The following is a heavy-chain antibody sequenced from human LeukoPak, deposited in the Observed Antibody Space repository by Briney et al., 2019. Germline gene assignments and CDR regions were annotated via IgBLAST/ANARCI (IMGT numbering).Heavy chain of an antibody. CDR1: GGSISSYY. Sequence: SETLSLTCTVSGGSISSYYWSWIRQPPGKGLEWIGYIYYSGSTNYNPSPKSRVTISVDTSKNQFSLKLSSVTAADTAVYYCARKSGGVAGGFDYWGQGTLVTVSS. V-gene: IGHV4-59*01. J-gene: IGHJ4*02. D-gene: IGHD6-19*01. CDR3: ARKSGGVAGGFDY. CDR2: IYYSGST.